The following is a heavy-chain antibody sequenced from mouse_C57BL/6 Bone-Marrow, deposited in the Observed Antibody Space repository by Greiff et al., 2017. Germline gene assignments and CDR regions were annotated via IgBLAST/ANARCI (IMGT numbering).Heavy chain of an antibody. D-gene: IGHD1-1*01. CDR2: INPGSGGT. CDR1: GYAFTNYL. Sequence: QVQLKESGAELVRPGTSVKVSCKASGYAFTNYLIEWVKQRPGQGLEWIGVINPGSGGTNYNEKFKGKAKLTADKSSSTAYMQLSSLTSADSAVYFCASHGYYGSSPWFAYWGQGTLVTVSA. CDR3: ASHGYYGSSPWFAY. J-gene: IGHJ3*01. V-gene: IGHV1-54*01.